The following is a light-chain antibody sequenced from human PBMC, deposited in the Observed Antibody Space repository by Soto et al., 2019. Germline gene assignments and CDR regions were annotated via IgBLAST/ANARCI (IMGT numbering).Light chain of an antibody. CDR3: QQANSFPPT. CDR2: DAS. CDR1: QDISSW. V-gene: IGKV1-12*01. Sequence: DILMTQSPSSVSASVGDRVTITCRASQDISSWLAWYQQKPGKAPKLLIYDASSLQSGVPSRFSGSGSGTEFTLTISSLQPDDFATYYCQQANSFPPTFGQGTKLEIK. J-gene: IGKJ2*01.